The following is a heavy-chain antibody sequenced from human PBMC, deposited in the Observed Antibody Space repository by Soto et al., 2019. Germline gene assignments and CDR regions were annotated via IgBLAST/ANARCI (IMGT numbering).Heavy chain of an antibody. D-gene: IGHD3-10*01. CDR1: GFTFSSYA. CDR3: VKDNTPHYYGSGIFDDACDI. V-gene: IGHV3-64D*06. J-gene: IGHJ3*02. CDR2: ISSNGGST. Sequence: GGSMRLSCAASGFTFSSYAMHWARQAPGKGLEYFSAISSNGGSTYYADSVKGRFTIARDNSKNTLYLQMSSLRAEDTAVYYCVKDNTPHYYGSGIFDDACDIWSQGAMVTVSS.